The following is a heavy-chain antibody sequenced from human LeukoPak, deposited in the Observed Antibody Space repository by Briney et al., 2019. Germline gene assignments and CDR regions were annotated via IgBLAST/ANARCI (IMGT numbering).Heavy chain of an antibody. CDR1: GGSISSGSCH. J-gene: IGHJ4*02. V-gene: IGHV4-39*07. Sequence: SETLSLTCSVSGGSISSGSCHWGWIRQPPGKGLEWIGSIYHSGSTYYNPSLKSRVTISVDTSKNQFSLKLSSVTAADTAVYYCARDGVAVAGLLNWGQGTLVTVSS. D-gene: IGHD6-19*01. CDR2: IYHSGST. CDR3: ARDGVAVAGLLN.